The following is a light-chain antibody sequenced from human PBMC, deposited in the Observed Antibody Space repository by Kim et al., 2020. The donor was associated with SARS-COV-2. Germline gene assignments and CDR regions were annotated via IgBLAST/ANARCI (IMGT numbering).Light chain of an antibody. Sequence: QSVLTQPPSASGTPGQRVTISCSGESSNIGSNYVYWYQQFPGMAPKLLIYRNNVRPSGVPDRFSVSKSGTSGSLAISGLRSEDEADYYCASWDDSLSGVVFGGGTQLTVL. V-gene: IGLV1-47*01. CDR3: ASWDDSLSGVV. CDR2: RNN. CDR1: SSNIGSNY. J-gene: IGLJ2*01.